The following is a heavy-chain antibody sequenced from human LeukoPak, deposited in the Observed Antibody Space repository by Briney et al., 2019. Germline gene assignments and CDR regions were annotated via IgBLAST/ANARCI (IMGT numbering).Heavy chain of an antibody. Sequence: SETLSLTCTVSGGSINNYYWSWIRQPPGKGLEWIGYIHYTGSTNYNAPLKSRVTISVDTSKNQFSLRLTSVTAADTAIYYCARGLLGATRAFDMWGQGTMVIVSS. V-gene: IGHV4-59*01. D-gene: IGHD1-26*01. CDR3: ARGLLGATRAFDM. CDR2: IHYTGST. CDR1: GGSINNYY. J-gene: IGHJ3*02.